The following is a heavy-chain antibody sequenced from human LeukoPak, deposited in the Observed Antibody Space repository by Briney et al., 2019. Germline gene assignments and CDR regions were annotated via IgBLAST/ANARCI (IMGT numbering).Heavy chain of an antibody. CDR2: ISAYNGNT. V-gene: IGHV1-18*01. CDR3: ELSWVEYSGYDYRRDY. CDR1: GYTFTSYG. Sequence: ASVKVSCKASGYTFTSYGISWVRQAPGQGLEWMGWISAYNGNTNYAQKLQGRVTMTTDTSTSTAYMELRSLRSDDTAVYYCELSWVEYSGYDYRRDYWGQGTLVTVSS. J-gene: IGHJ4*02. D-gene: IGHD5-12*01.